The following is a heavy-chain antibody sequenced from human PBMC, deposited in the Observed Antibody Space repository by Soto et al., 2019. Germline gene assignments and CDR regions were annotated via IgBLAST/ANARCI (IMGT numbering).Heavy chain of an antibody. CDR3: ASAAVRAYSYGYVGYYYYGMDV. V-gene: IGHV3-30-3*01. CDR1: GFTFSRYA. CDR2: ISSHGRNK. Sequence: PGGSRRLSWAAAGFTFSRYAMHWVRQAPGKGLEWVGVISSHGRNKYYAASANGRFTISSDNSKNTLYLQMNSLRAEDTAVYYCASAAVRAYSYGYVGYYYYGMDVWGQGTTVTVSS. D-gene: IGHD5-18*01. J-gene: IGHJ6*02.